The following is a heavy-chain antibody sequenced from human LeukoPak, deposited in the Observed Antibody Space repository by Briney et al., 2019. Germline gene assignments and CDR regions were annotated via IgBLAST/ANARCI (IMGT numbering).Heavy chain of an antibody. Sequence: GGSLRLSCAASGFTFGSYWMSWVRQAPGKGLEWVANIRQDGSEKYFVDSVKGRFTISRDNAKNTLYLQMNSLRAEDTAVYYCARAVAVAGTGGFYWGQGTLVTVSS. CDR1: GFTFGSYW. D-gene: IGHD6-19*01. CDR2: IRQDGSEK. CDR3: ARAVAVAGTGGFY. J-gene: IGHJ4*02. V-gene: IGHV3-7*01.